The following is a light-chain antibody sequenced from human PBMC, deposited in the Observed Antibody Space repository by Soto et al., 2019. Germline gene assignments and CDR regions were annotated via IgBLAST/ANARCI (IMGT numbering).Light chain of an antibody. Sequence: DIQMAQSPSSLSASVGDRVTITCRASQSISKYLNWYQHKPGKAPKLLIYAAFDLQSGVPSRFSGSGSGTEFTLTISSLQPEDFATYYCQQVNNYPLTFGGGTKVDIK. CDR1: QSISKY. CDR3: QQVNNYPLT. V-gene: IGKV1-9*01. CDR2: AAF. J-gene: IGKJ4*01.